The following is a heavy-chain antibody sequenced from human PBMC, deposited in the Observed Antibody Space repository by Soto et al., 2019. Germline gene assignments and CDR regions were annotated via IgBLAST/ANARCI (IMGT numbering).Heavy chain of an antibody. D-gene: IGHD3-10*01. CDR1: GYTFTGYY. CDR2: INPNSGGT. V-gene: IGHV1-2*02. CDR3: ARGLITMVRGVTIRRYFDY. Sequence: ASVKVSCRASGYTFTGYYMHWVRQAPGQGLEWMGWINPNSGGTNYAQKFQGRVTMTRDTSISTAHMELSRLRSDDTAVYYCARGLITMVRGVTIRRYFDYWGQGTLVTVSS. J-gene: IGHJ4*02.